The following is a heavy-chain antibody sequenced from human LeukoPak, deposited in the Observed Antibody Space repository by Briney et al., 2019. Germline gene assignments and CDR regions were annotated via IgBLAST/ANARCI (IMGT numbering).Heavy chain of an antibody. CDR1: GFSLTNDEMG. D-gene: IGHD3-10*01. CDR3: ARTRFGDQGSRIDF. J-gene: IGHJ4*02. Sequence: SGPTLVNPTETLTLTCTVSGFSLTNDEMGVSWIRQPPGKALEWLVRIDWDDDKFYSTSLKTRLTISKDTSKNQVVLTMTNMDPVDTATYYCARTRFGDQGSRIDFWGQGTLVTVSS. V-gene: IGHV2-70*04. CDR2: IDWDDDK.